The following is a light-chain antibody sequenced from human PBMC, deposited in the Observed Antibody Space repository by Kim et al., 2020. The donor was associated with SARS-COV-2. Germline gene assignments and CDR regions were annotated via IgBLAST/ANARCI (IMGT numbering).Light chain of an antibody. Sequence: DIQMTQSPSSLFASVGDRVTITCQASQDISNYLHWYQQKPGKAPKLLIYDASNLETGVPSRCSGSGSGTDFTFTISSLQPGDIATHYCHQYSNTPYTFGQGTKVDIK. CDR3: HQYSNTPYT. V-gene: IGKV1-33*01. CDR2: DAS. J-gene: IGKJ1*01. CDR1: QDISNY.